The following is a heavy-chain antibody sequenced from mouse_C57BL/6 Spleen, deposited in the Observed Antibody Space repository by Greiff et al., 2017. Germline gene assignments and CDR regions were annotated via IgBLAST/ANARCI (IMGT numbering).Heavy chain of an antibody. Sequence: EVQLVESGGGLVKPGGSLKLSCAASGFTFSDYGMHWVRQAPEKGLEWVAYISSGSSTIYYADTVKGRFTISRDNAKNTLFLQMTSLRSEDTAMYYCARELRGWGYYFDYWGQGTTLTVSS. J-gene: IGHJ2*01. D-gene: IGHD1-1*01. CDR3: ARELRGWGYYFDY. V-gene: IGHV5-17*01. CDR2: ISSGSSTI. CDR1: GFTFSDYG.